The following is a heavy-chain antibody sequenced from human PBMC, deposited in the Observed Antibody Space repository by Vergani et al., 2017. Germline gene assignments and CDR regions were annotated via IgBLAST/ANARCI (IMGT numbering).Heavy chain of an antibody. J-gene: IGHJ4*02. D-gene: IGHD6-19*01. CDR2: INPNSGGT. V-gene: IGHV1-2*02. CDR3: ARVGYSSGWYRPYYFDY. Sequence: QVPLVQSGAEVKKPGASVKVSCKASGYTFTGYYMHWVRQAPGQGLEWMGWINPNSGGTNYAQKFQGRVTMTRDTSISTAYMELSRLRSDDTAVYYCARVGYSSGWYRPYYFDYWGQGTLVTVSS. CDR1: GYTFTGYY.